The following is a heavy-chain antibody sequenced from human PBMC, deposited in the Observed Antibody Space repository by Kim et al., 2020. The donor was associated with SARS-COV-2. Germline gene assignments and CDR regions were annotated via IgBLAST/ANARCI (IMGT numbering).Heavy chain of an antibody. CDR3: ARDRQLGYYGMDV. V-gene: IGHV3-20*04. D-gene: IGHD3-3*01. Sequence: GGSLRLSCAASGFIFDDHDMSWVRQAPGKGLEWVCGINSNGNNADYAESVRGRFVISRDNAKNSLHLQMNSLRVEDTALYFCARDRQLGYYGMDVWGQGTTVVVSS. CDR2: INSNGNNA. CDR1: GFIFDDHD. J-gene: IGHJ6*02.